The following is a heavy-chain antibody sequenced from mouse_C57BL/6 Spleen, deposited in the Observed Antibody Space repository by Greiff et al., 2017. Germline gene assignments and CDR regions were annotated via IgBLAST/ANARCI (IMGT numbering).Heavy chain of an antibody. V-gene: IGHV2-2*01. CDR1: GFSLTSYG. J-gene: IGHJ4*01. Sequence: VKLMESGPGLVQPSQSLSITCTVSGFSLTSYGVHWVRQSPGKGLEWLGVIWSGGSTDYNAAFISRLSISKDNSKSQVFFKMNSLQADDTAIYYCARGWLLRLYAMDYWGQGTSVTVSS. CDR3: ARGWLLRLYAMDY. D-gene: IGHD2-3*01. CDR2: IWSGGST.